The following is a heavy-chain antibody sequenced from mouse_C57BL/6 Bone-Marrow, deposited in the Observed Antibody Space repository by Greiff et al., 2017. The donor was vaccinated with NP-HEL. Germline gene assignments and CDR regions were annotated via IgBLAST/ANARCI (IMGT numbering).Heavy chain of an antibody. D-gene: IGHD1-1*01. CDR1: GYTFTSYW. Sequence: QVQLQQPGAELVKPGASVKVSCKASGYTFTSYWMHWVKQRPGQGLEWIGMIHPSDSDTNYNQKFKGKATLTVDKSSSTAYMQLSSLTSEDSAVYYCALITTVVAVDYWGQGTTLTVSS. CDR2: IHPSDSDT. V-gene: IGHV1-74*01. J-gene: IGHJ2*01. CDR3: ALITTVVAVDY.